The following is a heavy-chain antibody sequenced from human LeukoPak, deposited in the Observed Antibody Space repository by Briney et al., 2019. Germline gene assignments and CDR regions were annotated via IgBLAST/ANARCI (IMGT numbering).Heavy chain of an antibody. D-gene: IGHD3-16*01. V-gene: IGHV1-2*02. CDR2: INPNSGDT. CDR3: AKIPFGGVAD. CDR1: GYIFTNYY. Sequence: ASLKVSCKASGYIFTNYYIHWVGQAPGQGLDWMGWINPNSGDTNYAQKFQGRVTMTRDTSINTAYMELSLTSDDTAVYYCAKIPFGGVADWGQGTLVTVSS. J-gene: IGHJ4*02.